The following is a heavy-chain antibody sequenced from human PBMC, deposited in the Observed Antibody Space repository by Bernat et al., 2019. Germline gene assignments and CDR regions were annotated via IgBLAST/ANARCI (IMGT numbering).Heavy chain of an antibody. Sequence: QVQLVESGGGLVKPGGSLRLSCAASGFTFSDYYMSWIRQAPGKGLDWVSYISSSSYTNYADSVKGRFTISRDNAKNSLFLQMNSLRAEDTAVYYGARGTSTSAPYMDVWGKGTTVTVSS. CDR3: ARGTSTSAPYMDV. CDR2: ISSSSYT. J-gene: IGHJ6*03. CDR1: GFTFSDYY. V-gene: IGHV3-11*05.